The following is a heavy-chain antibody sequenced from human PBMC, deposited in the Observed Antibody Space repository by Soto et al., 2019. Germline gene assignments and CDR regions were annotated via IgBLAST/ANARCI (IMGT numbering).Heavy chain of an antibody. V-gene: IGHV4-61*01. CDR2: IYYSGST. Sequence: SETLSLTCTVSGGSVSSGSYYWSWIRQPPGKGLEWIGYIYYSGSTNYNPSLKSRVTISVDTSKNQFSLKLSSVTAADTAVYYCARDKVYDFWSGYKVRYYGMDVWGQGTTVTVSS. J-gene: IGHJ6*02. D-gene: IGHD3-3*01. CDR1: GGSVSSGSYY. CDR3: ARDKVYDFWSGYKVRYYGMDV.